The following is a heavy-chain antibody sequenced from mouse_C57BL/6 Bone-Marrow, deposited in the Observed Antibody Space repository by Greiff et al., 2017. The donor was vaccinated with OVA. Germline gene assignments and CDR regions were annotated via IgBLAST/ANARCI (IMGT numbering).Heavy chain of an antibody. Sequence: QVQLQQPGAELVRPGSSVKLSCKASGYTFTSYWMHWVKQRPIQGLEWIGNIDPSDSVTHYNQKFKDKATLTVDKSSSTAYMQLSSLTSEDSAVYYCARGPYGNFFDYWGQGTTLTVSS. V-gene: IGHV1-52*01. CDR1: GYTFTSYW. J-gene: IGHJ2*01. CDR2: IDPSDSVT. D-gene: IGHD2-1*01. CDR3: ARGPYGNFFDY.